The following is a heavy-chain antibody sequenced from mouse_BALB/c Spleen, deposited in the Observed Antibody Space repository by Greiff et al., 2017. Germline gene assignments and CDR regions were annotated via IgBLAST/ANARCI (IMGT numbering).Heavy chain of an antibody. Sequence: VQLQQSGAELVKPGASVKLSCKTSGYTFTSYWIQWVKQRPGQGLGWIGEIFPGTGTTYYNEKFKGKATLTIDTSSSTAYMQLSSLTSEDSAVYFCARPYYDYYAMDYWGQGTSVTVSS. CDR1: GYTFTSYW. J-gene: IGHJ4*01. V-gene: IGHV1S132*01. D-gene: IGHD2-10*01. CDR2: IFPGTGTT. CDR3: ARPYYDYYAMDY.